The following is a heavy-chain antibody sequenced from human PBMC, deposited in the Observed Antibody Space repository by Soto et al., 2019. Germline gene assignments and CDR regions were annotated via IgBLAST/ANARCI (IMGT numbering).Heavy chain of an antibody. CDR3: AKDQATQLWFSTNWFDP. J-gene: IGHJ5*02. CDR2: ISYDGSNK. V-gene: IGHV3-30*18. CDR1: GFTFSSYG. Sequence: GGSLRLSCAASGFTFSSYGMHWVRQAPGKGLEWVAVISYDGSNKYYVDSVKGRFTISRDNSKNTLYLQMNSLRAEDTAVYYCAKDQATQLWFSTNWFDPWGQGTLVTVAS. D-gene: IGHD5-18*01.